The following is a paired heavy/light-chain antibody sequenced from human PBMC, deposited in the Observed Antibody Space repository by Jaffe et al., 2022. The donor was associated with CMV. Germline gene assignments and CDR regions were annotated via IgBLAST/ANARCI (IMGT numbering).Light chain of an antibody. CDR1: SSDVGGYNY. Sequence: QSALTQPASVSGSPGQSITISCTGTSSDVGGYNYVSWYQQHPGKAPKLMIYDVSNRPSGVSNRFSGSKSGNTASLTISGLQAEDEADYYCSSYTSSSTLGFGGGTKLTVL. J-gene: IGLJ2*01. CDR2: DVS. CDR3: SSYTSSSTLG. V-gene: IGLV2-14*03.
Heavy chain of an antibody. Sequence: QVQLVQSGAEVKKPGASVKVSCKASGYTFTGYYMHWVRQAPGQGLEWMGWINPNSGGTNYAQKFQGRVTMTRDTSISTAYMELSRLRSDDTAVYYCAKETSESGWFGELWGKKFDYWGQGTLVTVSS. CDR2: INPNSGGT. D-gene: IGHD3-10*01. CDR3: AKETSESGWFGELWGKKFDY. V-gene: IGHV1-2*02. CDR1: GYTFTGYY. J-gene: IGHJ4*02.